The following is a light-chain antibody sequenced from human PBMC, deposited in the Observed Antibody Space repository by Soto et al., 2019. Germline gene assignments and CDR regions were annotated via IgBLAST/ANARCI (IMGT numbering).Light chain of an antibody. CDR3: QQYTSYSEA. CDR2: DAS. J-gene: IGKJ1*01. V-gene: IGKV1-5*01. Sequence: DIQMTQSPSTLSASVGDRVTITCRASQSINSWLAWYQQKPGKAPQILIYDASTLKSGVPSRFSASGSGTEFTLIISSLQPDDFATYYCQQYTSYSEAFGQGTKVDIK. CDR1: QSINSW.